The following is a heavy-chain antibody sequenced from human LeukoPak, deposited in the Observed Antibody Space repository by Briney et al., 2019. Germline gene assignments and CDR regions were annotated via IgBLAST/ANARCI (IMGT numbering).Heavy chain of an antibody. D-gene: IGHD3-22*01. V-gene: IGHV1-18*01. CDR1: GGTFSGYA. CDR2: ISAFNGNA. CDR3: AREFKPPGMSMIADFYGMDV. Sequence: ASVKVSCKASGGTFSGYAITWVRQAPGQGLEWMGGISAFNGNANYAQKFQGRVTLTTDTSTRTAYMELRSLRSDDTAVYFCAREFKPPGMSMIADFYGMDVWGQGTTVTVSS. J-gene: IGHJ6*02.